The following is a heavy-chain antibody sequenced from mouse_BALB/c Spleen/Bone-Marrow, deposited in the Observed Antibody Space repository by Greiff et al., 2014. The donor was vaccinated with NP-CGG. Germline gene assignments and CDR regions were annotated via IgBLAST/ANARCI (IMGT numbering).Heavy chain of an antibody. CDR3: TRGGNWDDFDY. J-gene: IGHJ2*01. V-gene: IGHV5-17*02. D-gene: IGHD4-1*01. CDR1: GFTFRSFG. Sequence: EVQVVESGGGLVQPGGSRKLSCAASGFTFRSFGMHWVRRAPEKGLEWVAYISSDSSAVYYADTVKGRFTISRDNPKNTLFLQMTSLRSEDTAMYYCTRGGNWDDFDYWGQGTTLTVSS. CDR2: ISSDSSAV.